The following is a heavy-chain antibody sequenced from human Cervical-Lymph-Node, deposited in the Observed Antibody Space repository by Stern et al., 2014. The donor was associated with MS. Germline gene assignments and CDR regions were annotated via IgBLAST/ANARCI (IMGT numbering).Heavy chain of an antibody. D-gene: IGHD3-10*01. Sequence: MQLVESGGGVVQPGRSLSLSCVASGFTFSTYAMHWVRQAPGKGLEWVAFVSYDGTQRNSTDSVKARFTISRDNSKNTLYLHMNSLRDEDKAVYFCARGGRGVGLEYWGQGALVTVSS. CDR3: ARGGRGVGLEY. V-gene: IGHV3-30-3*01. J-gene: IGHJ4*02. CDR1: GFTFSTYA. CDR2: VSYDGTQR.